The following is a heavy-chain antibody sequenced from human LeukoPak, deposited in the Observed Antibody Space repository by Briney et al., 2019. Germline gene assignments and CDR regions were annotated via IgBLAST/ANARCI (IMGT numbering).Heavy chain of an antibody. CDR2: MNEYGSEK. D-gene: IGHD3-22*01. V-gene: IGHV3-7*01. Sequence: GGSLRLSCAASGFTFSNYWINWVRQAPGKGLEWVANMNEYGSEKYYVDSVRGRFTISRDNAENSLFLHMNSLRVEDTAVYRCARVVDGSWVNVIDSWGPGTLVTVSS. CDR1: GFTFSNYW. J-gene: IGHJ4*02. CDR3: ARVVDGSWVNVIDS.